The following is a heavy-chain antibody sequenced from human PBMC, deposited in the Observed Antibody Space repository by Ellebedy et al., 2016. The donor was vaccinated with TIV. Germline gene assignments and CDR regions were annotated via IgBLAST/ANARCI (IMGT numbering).Heavy chain of an antibody. D-gene: IGHD3-3*01. Sequence: SETLSLTXTVSGGSISSYYWSWIRQPPGKGLEWIGYIYYSGSTNYNPSLKSRVTISVDTSKNQFSLKLSSVTAADTAVYYCARDWTPKPENYDFWSGYYPATHAFDIWGQGTMVTVSS. J-gene: IGHJ3*02. CDR1: GGSISSYY. V-gene: IGHV4-59*13. CDR2: IYYSGST. CDR3: ARDWTPKPENYDFWSGYYPATHAFDI.